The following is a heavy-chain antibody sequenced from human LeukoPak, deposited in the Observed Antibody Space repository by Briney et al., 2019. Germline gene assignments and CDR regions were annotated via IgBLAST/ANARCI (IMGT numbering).Heavy chain of an antibody. D-gene: IGHD3-3*01. Sequence: HPGGSLRLSCAASGFTFSSYAMHWVRQAPGKGLEWVAVISYDGSNKYYADSVKGRFTISRDNSKNTLYLQMNSLRAEDTAVYYCARESGITIFGVVTHFDYWGQGTLVTVSS. CDR3: ARESGITIFGVVTHFDY. CDR2: ISYDGSNK. J-gene: IGHJ4*02. CDR1: GFTFSSYA. V-gene: IGHV3-30*04.